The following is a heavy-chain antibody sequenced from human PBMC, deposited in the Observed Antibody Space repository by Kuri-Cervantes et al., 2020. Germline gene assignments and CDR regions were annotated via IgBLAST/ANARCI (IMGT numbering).Heavy chain of an antibody. CDR1: GFTFSDYY. CDR3: ARDRYCSGGSCPPEVC. V-gene: IGHV3-11*01. J-gene: IGHJ4*02. D-gene: IGHD2-15*01. Sequence: GGSLRLSCAASGFTFSDYYMSWIRQAPGKGLEWVSYISSSGSTIYYADSVKGRFTISRDNAKNSLYLQMNGLRAEDTAVYYCARDRYCSGGSCPPEVCWGQGTLVTVSS. CDR2: ISSSGSTI.